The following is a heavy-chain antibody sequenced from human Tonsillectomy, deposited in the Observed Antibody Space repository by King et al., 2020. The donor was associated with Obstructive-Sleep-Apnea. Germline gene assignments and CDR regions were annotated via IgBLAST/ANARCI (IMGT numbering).Heavy chain of an antibody. Sequence: VQLVESGGGLVQPGGSLRLSCAASGFTFRSFAMSWVRQAPGKGLEWVSVISGSGDSTYYADSVRGRFTISRDNSKNTLFLQMNTLRAEDTAVYYCAKEGSYYGSGSYYTDYWGQGTLVTVSS. V-gene: IGHV3-23*04. D-gene: IGHD3-10*01. CDR2: ISGSGDST. CDR3: AKEGSYYGSGSYYTDY. CDR1: GFTFRSFA. J-gene: IGHJ4*02.